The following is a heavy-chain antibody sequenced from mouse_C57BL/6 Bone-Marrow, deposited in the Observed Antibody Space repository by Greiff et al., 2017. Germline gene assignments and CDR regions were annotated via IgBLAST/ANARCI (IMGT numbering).Heavy chain of an antibody. D-gene: IGHD1-1*01. J-gene: IGHJ2*01. CDR3: APHYYGSSYAGDC. CDR1: GFNIKNTY. V-gene: IGHV14-3*01. CDR2: IDPANGNT. Sequence: EVQLQQSVAELVRPGASVKLSCTASGFNIKNTYMHWVKQRPEQGLEWIGRIDPANGNTKYAPKFQGKATITADTSSNTAYLQLSSLTSEDTAIYYCAPHYYGSSYAGDCWGQGTTLTVSS.